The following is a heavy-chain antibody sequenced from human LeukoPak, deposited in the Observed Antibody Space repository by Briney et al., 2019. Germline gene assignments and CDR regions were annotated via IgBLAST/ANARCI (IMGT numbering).Heavy chain of an antibody. D-gene: IGHD2-2*01. Sequence: PGRSLRLSCAASGFTFSSYAMHWVRQAPGKGLEWVAVISYDGSNKYYADSVKGRFTISRDNSKNTLYLQMNGLRAEDTAVYYCARETLGYCSSTSCYDFDYWGQGTLVTVSS. V-gene: IGHV3-30*04. CDR3: ARETLGYCSSTSCYDFDY. CDR2: ISYDGSNK. CDR1: GFTFSSYA. J-gene: IGHJ4*02.